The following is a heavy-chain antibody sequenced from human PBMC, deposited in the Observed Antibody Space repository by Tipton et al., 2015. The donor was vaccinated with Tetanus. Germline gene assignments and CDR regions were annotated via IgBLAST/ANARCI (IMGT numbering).Heavy chain of an antibody. J-gene: IGHJ6*02. Sequence: VQLVQSGGGLIQPGGSLRLSCAASGFTVSSNYMTWVRQAPGKGLEWVSTISGSGGSTYYADSVKGRFTISRDNSKNTLYLQMNSLRAEDTAVYYCAKNYGDSDYYYYGMDVWGQGTTVTVSS. CDR2: ISGSGGST. V-gene: IGHV3-23*04. CDR3: AKNYGDSDYYYYGMDV. CDR1: GFTVSSNY. D-gene: IGHD4-17*01.